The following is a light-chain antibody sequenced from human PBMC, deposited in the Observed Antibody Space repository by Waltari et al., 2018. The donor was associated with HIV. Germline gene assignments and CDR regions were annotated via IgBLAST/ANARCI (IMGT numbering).Light chain of an antibody. J-gene: IGLJ3*02. V-gene: IGLV1-40*01. CDR1: SSNIGAGYD. CDR2: GNS. CDR3: QSYDSSLSCWV. Sequence: QSVLTQPPSVSGAPGQRVTISCTGSSSNIGAGYDVHWYQQLPGTAPKLLIYGNSNRPSGVPDRFSGSQSGTSASLASTGLQADDDADYYCQSYDSSLSCWVFGGGTNLTV.